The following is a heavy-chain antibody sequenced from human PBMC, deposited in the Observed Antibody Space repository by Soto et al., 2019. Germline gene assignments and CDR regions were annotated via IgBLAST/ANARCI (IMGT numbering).Heavy chain of an antibody. V-gene: IGHV3-53*01. J-gene: IGHJ5*02. Sequence: GGSLRLSCAASGFTVSSNYMSWVRQAPGKGLEWVSVIYSGGSTYYADSVKGRFTISRDNSKNTLYLQMNSLRAEDTAVYYCASQILGYSYGSRSDNWFDPWGQGALVTVSS. CDR3: ASQILGYSYGSRSDNWFDP. CDR2: IYSGGST. D-gene: IGHD5-18*01. CDR1: GFTVSSNY.